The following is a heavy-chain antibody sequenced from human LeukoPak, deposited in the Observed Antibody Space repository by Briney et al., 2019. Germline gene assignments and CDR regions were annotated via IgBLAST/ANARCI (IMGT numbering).Heavy chain of an antibody. V-gene: IGHV3-23*01. D-gene: IGHD5-18*01. CDR1: GFTFSSYA. Sequence: GGSLILSCAASGFTFSSYAMSWVRQAPGKGLEWVSAISGSGGSTYYADSVKGRFTISRDNSKNTLYLQMNSLRAEDTAVYYCAKGGYSYGWNPDFDYWGQGTLVTVSS. CDR2: ISGSGGST. J-gene: IGHJ4*02. CDR3: AKGGYSYGWNPDFDY.